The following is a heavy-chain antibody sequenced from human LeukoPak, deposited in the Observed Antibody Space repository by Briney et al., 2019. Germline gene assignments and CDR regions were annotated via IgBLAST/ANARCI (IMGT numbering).Heavy chain of an antibody. J-gene: IGHJ4*02. Sequence: ASVKVSCKASGGTFSSYATSWVRQAPGQGLEWMGGIIPIFGTANYAQKFQGRVTITADESTSTAYMELSSLRSEDTAVYYCASSPDTAMVFDYWGQGTLVTVSS. D-gene: IGHD5-18*01. CDR1: GGTFSSYA. CDR3: ASSPDTAMVFDY. CDR2: IIPIFGTA. V-gene: IGHV1-69*01.